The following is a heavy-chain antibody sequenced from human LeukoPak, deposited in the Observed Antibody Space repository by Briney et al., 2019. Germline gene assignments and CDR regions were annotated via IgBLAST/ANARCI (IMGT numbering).Heavy chain of an antibody. CDR2: INPSGGST. V-gene: IGHV1-46*01. CDR1: GYTFTSYG. CDR3: ARDPSNTSGWYIYFDY. J-gene: IGHJ4*02. Sequence: ASVKVSCKASGYTFTSYGISWVRQAPGQGLEWMGIINPSGGSTRYAQMFQGRVTMTRDTSTRTAYMELRSLRSDDTAMYYCARDPSNTSGWYIYFDYWGQGTLVTVSP. D-gene: IGHD6-19*01.